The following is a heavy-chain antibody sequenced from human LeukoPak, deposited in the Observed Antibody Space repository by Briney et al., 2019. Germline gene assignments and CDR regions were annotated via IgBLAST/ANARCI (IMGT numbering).Heavy chain of an antibody. J-gene: IGHJ4*02. CDR3: ARAEYTSSSRHFDY. V-gene: IGHV3-74*01. CDR1: GFTFNTYW. Sequence: GGSLRLSCAASGFTFNTYWMHWVRKAPGKGLMWVSRIHSDGSGASYADSVKGRFTISRDSAKNTLYLQMSSLRAEDTAVYYCARAEYTSSSRHFDYWGQGTLVTVSS. CDR2: IHSDGSGA. D-gene: IGHD6-6*01.